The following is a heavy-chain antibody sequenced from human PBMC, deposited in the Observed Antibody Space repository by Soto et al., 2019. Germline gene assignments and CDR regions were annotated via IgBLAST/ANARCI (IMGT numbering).Heavy chain of an antibody. CDR1: GFTFSSYW. D-gene: IGHD5-12*01. CDR3: ARDLSDYVYPPANLYYCYGMDV. CDR2: IKQDGSEK. V-gene: IGHV3-7*05. J-gene: IGHJ6*02. Sequence: GGSLRLSCAASGFTFSSYWMSWVRQAPGKGLEWVANIKQDGSEKYYVDSVKGRFTISRDNAKNSLYLQMNSLRAEDTAVYYLARDLSDYVYPPANLYYCYGMDVWGQGTTVTVSS.